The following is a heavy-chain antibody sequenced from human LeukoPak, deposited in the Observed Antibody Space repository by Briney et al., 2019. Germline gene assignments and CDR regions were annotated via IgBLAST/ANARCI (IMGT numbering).Heavy chain of an antibody. J-gene: IGHJ4*02. CDR1: GFTFSSYG. CDR3: AELVCSGTYNNFFHY. D-gene: IGHD3-10*02. CDR2: IHHDGSNK. Sequence: GGSLRLSCAASGFTFSSYGMHWVRQAPGKGLDWVAFIHHDGSNKYYADSVRGRFTISRDNSKNTLFLQMNSLRPEDTAIYYWAELVCSGTYNNFFHYWGQGTLVTVSS. V-gene: IGHV3-30*02.